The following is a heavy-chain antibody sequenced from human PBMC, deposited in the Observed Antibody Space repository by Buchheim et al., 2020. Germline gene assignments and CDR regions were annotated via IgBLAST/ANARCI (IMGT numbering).Heavy chain of an antibody. CDR1: GYTFTSYD. Sequence: QVQLVQSGAEVKKPGASVKVSCKASGYTFTSYDINWVRQATGQGLEWMGWMNPNSGNTGYAQKFQGRVTMTRKTSISTAYMELSSLRSEDTAVYYCARGSSPYSSSWYYLYYYGMDVWGQGTT. D-gene: IGHD6-13*01. V-gene: IGHV1-8*01. J-gene: IGHJ6*02. CDR3: ARGSSPYSSSWYYLYYYGMDV. CDR2: MNPNSGNT.